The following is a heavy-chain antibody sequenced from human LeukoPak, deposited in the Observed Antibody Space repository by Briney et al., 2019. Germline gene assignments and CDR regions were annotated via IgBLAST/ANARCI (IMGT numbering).Heavy chain of an antibody. CDR1: GGSISSYY. CDR2: IYYSGST. V-gene: IGHV4-59*01. J-gene: IGHJ5*02. D-gene: IGHD7-27*01. CDR3: ARVLGQPSVAWFDP. Sequence: PSETLSLTCTVSGGSISSYYWSWIRQPPGKGLEWIGYIYYSGSTNYNPSLKSRVTISVDTSKNQFSLKLSSVTAADTAVYYCARVLGQPSVAWFDPWGQGTLVTVSS.